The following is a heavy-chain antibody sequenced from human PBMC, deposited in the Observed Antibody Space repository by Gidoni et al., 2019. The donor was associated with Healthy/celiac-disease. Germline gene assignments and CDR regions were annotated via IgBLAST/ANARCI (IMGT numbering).Heavy chain of an antibody. D-gene: IGHD3-22*01. Sequence: AASGFTFSHAWMNWVRQAPGKGLEWVGRIRTKTDGGTTDYAAPGKGRFNISRDDSKTTLYLQMNSLKTEDTDVYYCTTDYDSPTPQDYWGQGTLVTVSS. CDR3: TTDYDSPTPQDY. CDR1: GFTFSHAW. CDR2: IRTKTDGGTT. V-gene: IGHV3-15*07. J-gene: IGHJ4*02.